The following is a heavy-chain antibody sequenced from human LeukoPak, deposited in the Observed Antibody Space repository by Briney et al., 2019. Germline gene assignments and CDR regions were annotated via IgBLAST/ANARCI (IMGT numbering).Heavy chain of an antibody. CDR2: INPNSGGT. V-gene: IGHV1-2*02. CDR3: ASYSSSSYSVDY. J-gene: IGHJ4*02. CDR1: GYTFTGYY. D-gene: IGHD6-6*01. Sequence: PRASVKVSCKASGYTFTGYYIHWVRQAPGQGLEWMGWINPNSGGTNYAQKFQGRVTMTRDTSISTAYMELSRLRSDDTAVYYCASYSSSSYSVDYWGQGTLVTVSS.